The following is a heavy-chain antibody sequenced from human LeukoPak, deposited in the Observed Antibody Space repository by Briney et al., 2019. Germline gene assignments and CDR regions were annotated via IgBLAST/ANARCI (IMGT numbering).Heavy chain of an antibody. D-gene: IGHD3-22*01. V-gene: IGHV3-30*18. CDR2: ISYDGSNK. Sequence: PGGPLRLSCAASGFTFSRYGMHWVRQAPGKGLEWVAVISYDGSNKYYADSVKGRFTISRDNSKNTLYLQMNSLRAEDTAVYYCAKDHGHYYDSSGYSVFGNTYYFDYWGQGTLVTVSS. CDR1: GFTFSRYG. J-gene: IGHJ4*02. CDR3: AKDHGHYYDSSGYSVFGNTYYFDY.